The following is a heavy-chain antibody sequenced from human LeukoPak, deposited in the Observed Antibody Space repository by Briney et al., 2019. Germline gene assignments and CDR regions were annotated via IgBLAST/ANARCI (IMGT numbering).Heavy chain of an antibody. CDR1: GGSISSYY. J-gene: IGHJ4*02. CDR2: IYYSGST. D-gene: IGHD6-19*01. V-gene: IGHV4-59*05. CDR3: ARGVAGSDY. Sequence: SETLSLTCTVSGGSISSYYWSWIRQPPGKGLEWIGSIYYSGSTYYNPSLKSRVTISVDTSKNQFSLKLSSVTAADTAVYYCARGVAGSDYWGQGTLVTVSS.